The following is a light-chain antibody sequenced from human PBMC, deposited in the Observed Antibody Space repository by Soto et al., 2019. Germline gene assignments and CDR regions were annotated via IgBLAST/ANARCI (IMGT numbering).Light chain of an antibody. V-gene: IGKV1-5*01. J-gene: IGKJ1*01. Sequence: IQMTQSPSTLSASVGDRVTITCRASQSISSWLAWYQQKPGKAPKLLIYDASSLESGVPSRFSGRGSGTEFTLTISSLQPDDFATYYCQQYNSYSWTFGQGTKVAIK. CDR3: QQYNSYSWT. CDR1: QSISSW. CDR2: DAS.